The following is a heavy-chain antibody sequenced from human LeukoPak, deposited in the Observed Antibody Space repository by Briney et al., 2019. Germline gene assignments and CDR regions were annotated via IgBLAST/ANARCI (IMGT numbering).Heavy chain of an antibody. CDR3: AKDSYSKGDF. J-gene: IGHJ4*02. D-gene: IGHD6-13*01. Sequence: GGSLRLSCAACGLTFSYHWMTWVRQAPGKGVEWVANIKNDGAVKNYVDSVKGRFTISRDNAKNSLYLQMNSLRAEDTAVYYCAKDSYSKGDFWGQGVLVTVSS. CDR2: IKNDGAVK. CDR1: GLTFSYHW. V-gene: IGHV3-7*01.